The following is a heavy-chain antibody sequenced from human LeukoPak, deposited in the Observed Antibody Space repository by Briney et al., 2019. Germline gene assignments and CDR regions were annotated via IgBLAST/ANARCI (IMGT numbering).Heavy chain of an antibody. J-gene: IGHJ3*02. D-gene: IGHD6-13*01. Sequence: GGSLRLSCAASGFTFSSYSMNWVRQAPGKGLEWVSTISGSGGITYYADSVKGRFTISRDNSKNTLYLQMNSLRVEDTAVYYCAKSGDTSAWSPSPFDIWGQGTMVTVSS. CDR1: GFTFSSYS. V-gene: IGHV3-23*01. CDR3: AKSGDTSAWSPSPFDI. CDR2: ISGSGGIT.